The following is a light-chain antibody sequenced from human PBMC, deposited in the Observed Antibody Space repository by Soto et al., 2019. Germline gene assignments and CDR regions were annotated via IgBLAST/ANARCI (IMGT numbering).Light chain of an antibody. CDR3: QTWGSGIVV. CDR1: RGHSNYA. J-gene: IGLJ2*01. V-gene: IGLV4-69*01. Sequence: QPVLTQSPSASASLGASVKLTCTLSRGHSNYAIAWHQQQSEKGPRYLMKLNSDGSHSKGDGIPDRFSGSSSGAERYLTISRLQSEDEADYYCQTWGSGIVVFGGGHQLTVL. CDR2: LNSDGSH.